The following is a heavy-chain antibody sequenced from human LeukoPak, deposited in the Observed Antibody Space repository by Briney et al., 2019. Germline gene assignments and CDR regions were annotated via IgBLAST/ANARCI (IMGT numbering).Heavy chain of an antibody. J-gene: IGHJ4*02. Sequence: GGSLRLSCTASGFSFTTYWLSWVSQAPGKGLEWVANVRQDGGEQQYADSLRGRFTISRDNAKNSVYLQMNSLRAEDTAVYFCARDRVGGFFDYWGRGTQVTVSS. CDR3: ARDRVGGFFDY. CDR1: GFSFTTYW. V-gene: IGHV3-7*04. D-gene: IGHD6-25*01. CDR2: VRQDGGEQ.